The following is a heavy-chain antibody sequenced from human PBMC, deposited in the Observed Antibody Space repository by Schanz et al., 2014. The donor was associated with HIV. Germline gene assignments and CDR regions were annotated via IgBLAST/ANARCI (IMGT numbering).Heavy chain of an antibody. CDR2: ISAGVGTA. D-gene: IGHD6-19*01. CDR1: GFTFSSYS. J-gene: IGHJ4*02. CDR3: AKMARSVAANTNFDY. Sequence: EVQLVESGGVVVQPGGSLRISCAASGFTFSSYSMNWVRQAPGKGLEWVSTISAGVGTASYADSVKGRFTISRDNSKKMLFLQMNSLRVEDTAVYYCAKMARSVAANTNFDYWGQGTLVTVSS. V-gene: IGHV3-23*04.